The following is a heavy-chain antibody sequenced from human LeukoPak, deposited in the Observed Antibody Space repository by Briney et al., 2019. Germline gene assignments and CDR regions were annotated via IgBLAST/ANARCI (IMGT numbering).Heavy chain of an antibody. J-gene: IGHJ1*01. D-gene: IGHD3-22*01. V-gene: IGHV6-1*01. CDR2: TYYRSKWYN. Sequence: SQTLSLTCAISGGSVSSNSAAWNWIRQSPSRGLEWLGRTYYRSKWYNGYAVSVRGRISINPDTSTNQFSLQLNSMTPDDTAVYYCARGGGYGFQNWGQGTLVTVSS. CDR1: GGSVSSNSAA. CDR3: ARGGGYGFQN.